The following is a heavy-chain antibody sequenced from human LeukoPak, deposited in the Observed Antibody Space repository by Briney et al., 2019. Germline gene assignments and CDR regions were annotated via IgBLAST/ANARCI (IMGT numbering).Heavy chain of an antibody. Sequence: QPGRSLRLSCAASGFTFSSYGMHWVRQAPGKGLEWVAVISYDGSNKYYADSVKGRFTISRDNSKNTLYLQMNSLRAEDTAVYYCARVNLYYDSGGSPHFDYWGQGTLVTVSS. CDR2: ISYDGSNK. CDR3: ARVNLYYDSGGSPHFDY. V-gene: IGHV3-30*03. CDR1: GFTFSSYG. J-gene: IGHJ4*02. D-gene: IGHD3-22*01.